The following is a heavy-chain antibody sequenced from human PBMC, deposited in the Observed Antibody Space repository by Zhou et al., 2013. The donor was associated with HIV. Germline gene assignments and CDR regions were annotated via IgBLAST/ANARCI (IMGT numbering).Heavy chain of an antibody. V-gene: IGHV1-69*05. Sequence: QVQLVQSGAEVKRPGSSVKVSCKASGGTSSNNAIAWVRQAPGQGLEWMGGIIPISGTTNYAQKFRDRVTITTDESTRTAYMELRSLSSDDTAVYYCARLDYGGNPGFDYWGQGTLVTVSS. CDR1: GGTSSNNA. D-gene: IGHD4-17*01. CDR2: IIPISGTT. CDR3: ARLDYGGNPGFDY. J-gene: IGHJ4*02.